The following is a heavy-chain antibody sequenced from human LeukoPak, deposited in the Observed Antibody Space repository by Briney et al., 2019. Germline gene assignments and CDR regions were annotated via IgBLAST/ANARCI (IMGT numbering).Heavy chain of an antibody. D-gene: IGHD6-13*01. Sequence: ASVKVSCKASGYTFTSYDINWVRHATGQGLEWMGWMNPNSGNTGYAQKFQGRVTMTRDTSISTAYMELSRLRSDDTAVYYCARAWGAAAPSWGQGTLVTVSS. CDR1: GYTFTSYD. J-gene: IGHJ4*02. CDR2: MNPNSGNT. V-gene: IGHV1-8*01. CDR3: ARAWGAAAPS.